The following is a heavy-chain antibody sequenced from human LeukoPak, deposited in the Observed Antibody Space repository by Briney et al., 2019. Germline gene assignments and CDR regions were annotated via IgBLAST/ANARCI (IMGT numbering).Heavy chain of an antibody. D-gene: IGHD3-10*01. V-gene: IGHV4-34*01. CDR1: GGSFSDYY. J-gene: IGHJ5*01. CDR2: INHSGTT. Sequence: SETLSLTCAVYGGSFSDYYWNWIRQPPGKGLEWIAEINHSGTTNYNPSLKSQVSISVDTSKNQFSLRLNSVTAADTAVYFCARTPPPGATAYGVVDSWGQGTLVTVSS. CDR3: ARTPPPGATAYGVVDS.